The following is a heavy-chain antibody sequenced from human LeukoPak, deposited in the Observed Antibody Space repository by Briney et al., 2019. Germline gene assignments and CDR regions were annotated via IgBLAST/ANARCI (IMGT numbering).Heavy chain of an antibody. CDR1: GASISSLY. CDR2: VFYSGST. D-gene: IGHD1-7*01. CDR3: ARGPNWNYVWFDP. Sequence: SETLSLTCTVSGASISSLYWSWIRHSPGKGLEWIGSVFYSGSTTYNPSLKSRVTISVDTSKNQFSLKLSSVTAADTAVYYCARGPNWNYVWFDPWGQGTLVTVSS. V-gene: IGHV4-59*01. J-gene: IGHJ5*02.